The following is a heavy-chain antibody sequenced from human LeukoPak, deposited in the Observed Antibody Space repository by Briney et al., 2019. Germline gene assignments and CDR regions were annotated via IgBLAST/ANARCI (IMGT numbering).Heavy chain of an antibody. Sequence: PSETLSLTCTVSGGSISNSSYYWGWIRQPPGKGLEWIGSIYYSGSTYYNRSLKSRVTITVDTSKNQFSLKLSSVTAADTAVYYCARGDDSSGYSFDYWGQGTLVTVSS. D-gene: IGHD3-22*01. V-gene: IGHV4-39*01. J-gene: IGHJ4*02. CDR3: ARGDDSSGYSFDY. CDR1: GGSISNSSYY. CDR2: IYYSGST.